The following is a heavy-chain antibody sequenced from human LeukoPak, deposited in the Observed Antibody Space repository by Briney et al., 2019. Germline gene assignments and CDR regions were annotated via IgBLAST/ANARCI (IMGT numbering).Heavy chain of an antibody. V-gene: IGHV3-21*01. CDR1: GFTLSSYS. CDR3: ARDSAARPPFDP. J-gene: IGHJ5*02. D-gene: IGHD6-6*01. Sequence: GGSLRLSCAASGFTLSSYSMNWVRQAPGKGLEWVSSISSSSSYIYSAASVKGRFTISRDNDKNSLYLQMNSLRAEDTAVYYCARDSAARPPFDPWGQGTLVTVSS. CDR2: ISSSSSYI.